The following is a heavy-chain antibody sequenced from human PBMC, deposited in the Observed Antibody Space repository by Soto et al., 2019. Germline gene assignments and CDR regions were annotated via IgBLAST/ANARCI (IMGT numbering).Heavy chain of an antibody. CDR3: ARGLVENTAMASFDY. Sequence: GASVKVSCTASGGTFSSYAISWVRQAPGQGLEWMGGIIPIFGTANYAQKFQGRVTITADESTSTAYMELSSLRSEDTAVYYCARGLVENTAMASFDYWGQGTLVTVSS. J-gene: IGHJ4*02. CDR2: IIPIFGTA. D-gene: IGHD5-18*01. V-gene: IGHV1-69*13. CDR1: GGTFSSYA.